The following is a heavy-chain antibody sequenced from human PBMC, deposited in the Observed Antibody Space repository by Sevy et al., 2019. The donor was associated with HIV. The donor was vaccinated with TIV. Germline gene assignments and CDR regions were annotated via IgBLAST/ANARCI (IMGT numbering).Heavy chain of an antibody. V-gene: IGHV3-23*01. CDR3: AKGRIPSIGTLGPFGS. D-gene: IGHD6-6*01. CDR1: GFSLSNYA. Sequence: GGSLRLSCAASGFSLSNYAMSWVRQAPGKGLEWISTKTGSAGVTYYADSVKGRFTISRDNSKNTLFLQMNSLRAEDTALYYCAKGRIPSIGTLGPFGSWGQGTLVTVSS. CDR2: KTGSAGVT. J-gene: IGHJ4*02.